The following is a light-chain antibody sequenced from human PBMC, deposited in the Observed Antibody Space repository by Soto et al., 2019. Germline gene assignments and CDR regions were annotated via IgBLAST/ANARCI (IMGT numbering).Light chain of an antibody. V-gene: IGKV3-15*01. Sequence: EIVMTQSPATLSVSPGERATLSCRASQSISSELAWYQQKPGQPPRLLIYGASTRATGVPARFTGSGSGSDFTLTSSGLQAEDCAGEYCQQGHNWPRTLGQGTRLEI. CDR1: QSISSE. CDR3: QQGHNWPRT. J-gene: IGKJ2*02. CDR2: GAS.